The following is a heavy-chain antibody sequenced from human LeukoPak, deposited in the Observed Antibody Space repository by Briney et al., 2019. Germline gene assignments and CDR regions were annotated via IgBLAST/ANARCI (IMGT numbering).Heavy chain of an antibody. V-gene: IGHV1-18*01. Sequence: ASVKVSCKASGYTFTSYGISWVRQAPGQGLEWMGWISAYNGNTNYAQKLQGRVTMTTDISTSTAYMELRSLRSDDTAVYYCARGPSTLWFGELLYSSFDYWGQGTLVTVSS. D-gene: IGHD3-10*01. CDR3: ARGPSTLWFGELLYSSFDY. J-gene: IGHJ4*02. CDR1: GYTFTSYG. CDR2: ISAYNGNT.